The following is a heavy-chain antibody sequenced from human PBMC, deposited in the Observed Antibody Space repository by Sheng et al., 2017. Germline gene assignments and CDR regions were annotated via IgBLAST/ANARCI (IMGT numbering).Heavy chain of an antibody. CDR1: GFTFSSYG. CDR2: ISYDGSNK. J-gene: IGHJ3*02. D-gene: IGHD3-22*01. CDR3: AKVSNYYDSSHRGAFDI. V-gene: IGHV3-30*18. Sequence: QVQLVESGGGVVQPGRSLRLSCAASGFTFSSYGMHWVRQAPGKGLEWVAVISYDGSNKYYADSVKGRFTISRDNSKNTLYLQMNSLRAEDTAVYYCAKVSNYYDSSHRGAFDIWGQGTMVTVSS.